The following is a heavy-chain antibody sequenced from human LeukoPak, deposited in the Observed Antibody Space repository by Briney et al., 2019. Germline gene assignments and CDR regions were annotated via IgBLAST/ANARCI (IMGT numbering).Heavy chain of an antibody. J-gene: IGHJ5*02. CDR1: GGSISSYY. CDR2: IYYSGST. Sequence: SETLSLTCTVSGGSISSYYWSWIRQPPGKGLEWIGYIYYSGSTYYNPSLKSRVTISLDTSRNQFSLRLNSVTAADTAVYYCAREVIATDDYNWFDPWGQGTLVTVSS. V-gene: IGHV4-59*01. CDR3: AREVIATDDYNWFDP. D-gene: IGHD6-25*01.